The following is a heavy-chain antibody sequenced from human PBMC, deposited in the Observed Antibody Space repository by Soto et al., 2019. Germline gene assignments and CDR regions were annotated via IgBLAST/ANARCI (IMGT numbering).Heavy chain of an antibody. CDR2: IYYSGST. CDR1: GGSISSYY. D-gene: IGHD6-19*01. J-gene: IGHJ4*02. CDR3: ARASQWKSYSSGWYYFDY. V-gene: IGHV4-59*01. Sequence: QVQLQESGPGLVKPSETLSLTCTVSGGSISSYYWSWIRQPPGKGLEWIGYIYYSGSTNYNPSLKSRVTISVDTSKNQFSLKLSSVTAADTAVYYCARASQWKSYSSGWYYFDYWGQGTLVTVSS.